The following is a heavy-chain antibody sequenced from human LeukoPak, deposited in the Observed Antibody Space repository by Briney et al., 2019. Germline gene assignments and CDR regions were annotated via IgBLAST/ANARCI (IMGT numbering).Heavy chain of an antibody. CDR3: ARDRLYYDNTAYFPMGRFDY. CDR1: GGTISSYY. D-gene: IGHD3-22*01. Sequence: SETLSLTCTVSGGTISSYYWSCIRQPAGQGREYIGRIYTSGSTNYNPSLKSRVTMSVDTSKNQFSLKLSSVTAADTAVYYCARDRLYYDNTAYFPMGRFDYWGQGTLLTVSS. V-gene: IGHV4-4*07. J-gene: IGHJ4*02. CDR2: IYTSGST.